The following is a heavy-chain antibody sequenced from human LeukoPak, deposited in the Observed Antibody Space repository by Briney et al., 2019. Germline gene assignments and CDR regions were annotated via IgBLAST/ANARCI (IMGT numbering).Heavy chain of an antibody. V-gene: IGHV4-4*02. Sequence: SETLSLTCAVSGGSISSSNWWSWVRQPPGKGLEWIGEIYHSGSTNYNPSLKSRVTISVDTSKNQFSLKLSSVTAADTAVYYCATPGYSSGWYPFDYWGQGTLVTVSS. CDR2: IYHSGST. CDR1: GGSISSSNW. CDR3: ATPGYSSGWYPFDY. D-gene: IGHD6-19*01. J-gene: IGHJ4*02.